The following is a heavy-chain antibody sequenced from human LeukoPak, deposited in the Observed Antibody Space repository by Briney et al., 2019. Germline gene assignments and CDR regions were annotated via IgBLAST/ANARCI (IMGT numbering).Heavy chain of an antibody. CDR2: ISYDGSNK. V-gene: IGHV3-30*04. CDR3: ARAGNYYYDSSGDQDWFDP. Sequence: PGGSLRLSCAASGFTFSSYAMHGVRQAPGKGLEWVAVISYDGSNKYYADSVKGRFTISRDNSKNTLYLQMNSLRAEDTAVYYCARAGNYYYDSSGDQDWFDPWGQGTLVTVSS. CDR1: GFTFSSYA. J-gene: IGHJ5*02. D-gene: IGHD3-22*01.